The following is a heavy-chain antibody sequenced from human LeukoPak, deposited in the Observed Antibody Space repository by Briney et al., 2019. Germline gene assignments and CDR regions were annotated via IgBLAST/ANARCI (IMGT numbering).Heavy chain of an antibody. CDR1: GYSFTKYW. CDR2: IYPGDSET. Sequence: GESLKISCKGSGYSFTKYWSGWVRQMPGKGLEWMGIIYPGDSETRYNASFQGQVTISADKSVSTAYLQWNSLKASDTAMYYCARRGQLWSLDYWGQGTLVTVSS. J-gene: IGHJ4*02. D-gene: IGHD1-1*01. V-gene: IGHV5-51*01. CDR3: ARRGQLWSLDY.